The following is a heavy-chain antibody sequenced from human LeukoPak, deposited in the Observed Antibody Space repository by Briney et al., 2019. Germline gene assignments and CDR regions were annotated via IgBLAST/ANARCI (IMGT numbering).Heavy chain of an antibody. CDR2: INPSGGST. CDR3: ARDNGAGLTIFGVVIFGWFDP. J-gene: IGHJ5*02. CDR1: GYTFTGYY. Sequence: ASVKVSCKASGYTFTGYYMHWVRQAPGQGLEWMGIINPSGGSTSYAQKFQGRVTMTRDMSTSTVYMEPSSLRSEDTAVYYCARDNGAGLTIFGVVIFGWFDPWGQGTLVTVSS. D-gene: IGHD3-3*01. V-gene: IGHV1-46*01.